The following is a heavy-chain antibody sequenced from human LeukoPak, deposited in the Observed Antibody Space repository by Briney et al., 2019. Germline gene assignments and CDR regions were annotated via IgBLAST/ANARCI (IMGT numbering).Heavy chain of an antibody. CDR2: IIDTGST. Sequence: TGGSLRLSCVASGFTFTNYGMNWVRQPPGKGLEWIGEIIDTGSTKYNSSLKSRVTISVDTSKNQFSLSLDSVTAADTAVYYCARGLASGYPPIPFDYWGQGTLVTVSS. CDR1: GFTFTNYG. D-gene: IGHD3-3*01. CDR3: ARGLASGYPPIPFDY. V-gene: IGHV4-34*12. J-gene: IGHJ4*02.